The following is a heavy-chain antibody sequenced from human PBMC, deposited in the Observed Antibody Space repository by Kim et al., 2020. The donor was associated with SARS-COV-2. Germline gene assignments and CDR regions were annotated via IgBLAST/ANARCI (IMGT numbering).Heavy chain of an antibody. V-gene: IGHV1-3*01. CDR3: ARGRGYSGYDSYSSGPPLRT. CDR1: GYTFTSYA. D-gene: IGHD5-12*01. Sequence: ASVKVSCKASGYTFTSYAMHWVRQAPGQRLEWMGWINAGNGNTKYSQKFQGRVTITRDTSASTAYMELSSLRSEDTAVYYCARGRGYSGYDSYSSGPPLRTWGQGTLVTVSS. CDR2: INAGNGNT. J-gene: IGHJ5*02.